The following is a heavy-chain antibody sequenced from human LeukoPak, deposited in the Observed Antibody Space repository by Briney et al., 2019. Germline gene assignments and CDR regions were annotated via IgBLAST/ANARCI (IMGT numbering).Heavy chain of an antibody. CDR1: GFTFDDYG. CDR2: INWNGGST. Sequence: RAGGSLRLSCAASGFTFDDYGMSWVRQAPGKGLEWVSGINWNGGSTGYADSVKGRFTISRDNAKNSLYLRMNSLRAEDTALYYCARGIVGATGSGWGQGTMVTVSS. V-gene: IGHV3-20*04. J-gene: IGHJ3*01. D-gene: IGHD1-26*01. CDR3: ARGIVGATGSG.